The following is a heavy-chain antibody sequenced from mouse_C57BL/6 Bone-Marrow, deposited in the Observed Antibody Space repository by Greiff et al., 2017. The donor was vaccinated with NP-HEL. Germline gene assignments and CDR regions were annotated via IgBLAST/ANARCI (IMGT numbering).Heavy chain of an antibody. V-gene: IGHV1-55*01. J-gene: IGHJ4*01. D-gene: IGHD3-2*02. CDR2: IYPGSGST. CDR1: GYTFTSYW. CDR3: ARGEAAQASAMDY. Sequence: QVQLQQPGAELVKPGASVKMSCKASGYTFTSYWITWVKQRPGQGLEWIGDIYPGSGSTNYNEKFKSKATLTVDTSSSTAYMQLSSLTSEDSAVYYCARGEAAQASAMDYWGQGTSVTVSS.